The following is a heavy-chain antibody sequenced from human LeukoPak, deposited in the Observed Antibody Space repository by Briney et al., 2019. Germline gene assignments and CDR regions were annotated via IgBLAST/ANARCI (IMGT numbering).Heavy chain of an antibody. CDR2: IKEDGSDT. Sequence: GRSLRLSCAASGFTFSSYWMSWVRQAPGKGLEWVANIKEDGSDTYYVDSVKGRFTISRDNAKNSLYLQMNSLRAEDTAVYYCARDRICDYWGQGTLVTVSS. CDR3: ARDRICDY. CDR1: GFTFSSYW. D-gene: IGHD2-15*01. V-gene: IGHV3-7*01. J-gene: IGHJ4*02.